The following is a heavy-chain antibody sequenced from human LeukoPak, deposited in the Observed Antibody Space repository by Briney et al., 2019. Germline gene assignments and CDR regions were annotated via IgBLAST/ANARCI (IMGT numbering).Heavy chain of an antibody. J-gene: IGHJ4*02. CDR2: VSYDGTT. D-gene: IGHD2-15*01. V-gene: IGHV4-34*10. CDR1: GGSFSGYY. Sequence: SETLSLTCAVYGGSFSGYYWSWIRQAPGEGLEWIGYVSYDGTTNYTPSLRSRVIMAVDTAKNNISLRLTSVTAADTAVYYCARLDCSGDGCYNHWGRGTLVTVSS. CDR3: ARLDCSGDGCYNH.